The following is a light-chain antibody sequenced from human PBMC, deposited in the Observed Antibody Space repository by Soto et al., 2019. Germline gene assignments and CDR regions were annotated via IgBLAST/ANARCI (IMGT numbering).Light chain of an antibody. CDR2: GAS. Sequence: NVLTQSAGTLSLTPGERATLSCRVSQTISSSYLAWYQQKPGQAPRLLFHGASSRATGIPDRFSGSGSGADFTLTISRLEPEDFAVYYCQQYGSSSWTFGQGTNVDIK. V-gene: IGKV3-20*01. CDR3: QQYGSSSWT. CDR1: QTISSSY. J-gene: IGKJ1*01.